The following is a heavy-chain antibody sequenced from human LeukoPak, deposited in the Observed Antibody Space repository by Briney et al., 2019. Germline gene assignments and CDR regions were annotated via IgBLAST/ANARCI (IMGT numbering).Heavy chain of an antibody. CDR2: IYYSGST. D-gene: IGHD3-22*01. V-gene: IGHV4-31*03. CDR1: GGSISSGGYY. J-gene: IGHJ4*02. CDR3: ARVRLQLLLDY. Sequence: SETLSLTCTVSGGSISSGGYYWSWIRQHPGKGLEWIGYIYYSGSTYYNPSLKSRVTISVDTSKNQFSLKLSSVTAADTAVYYCARVRLQLLLDYWGQGTLVTVSS.